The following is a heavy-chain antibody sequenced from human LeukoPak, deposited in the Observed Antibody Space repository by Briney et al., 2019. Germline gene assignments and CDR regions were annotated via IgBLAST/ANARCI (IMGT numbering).Heavy chain of an antibody. J-gene: IGHJ6*03. CDR1: GGSISSYY. V-gene: IGHV4-4*07. CDR3: ARDYGDYTNYYYMDV. Sequence: SETLSLTCTVSGGSISSYYWSWIRQPAGKGLEWIGRIYTSGSTNYNPSLKSRVTMSVDTSKNQFSLKLSSVTAADTAVYYCARDYGDYTNYYYMDVWGKGTTVTISS. D-gene: IGHD4-17*01. CDR2: IYTSGST.